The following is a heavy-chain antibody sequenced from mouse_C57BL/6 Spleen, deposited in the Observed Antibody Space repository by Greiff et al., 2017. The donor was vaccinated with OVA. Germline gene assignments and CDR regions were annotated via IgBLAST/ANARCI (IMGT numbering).Heavy chain of an antibody. Sequence: EVKLQASVGGLVKPGGSLTLSCAASGFTFSDYGLHWVRPAPVQGLEWVAYISSDSSTISYAYTVKGRFTMSRDNAKNTLFLEMTSLRSEDTAMYYCARALHYYAMDYWGQGTSVTVSS. CDR2: ISSDSSTI. CDR1: GFTFSDYG. J-gene: IGHJ4*01. CDR3: ARALHYYAMDY. V-gene: IGHV5-17*01.